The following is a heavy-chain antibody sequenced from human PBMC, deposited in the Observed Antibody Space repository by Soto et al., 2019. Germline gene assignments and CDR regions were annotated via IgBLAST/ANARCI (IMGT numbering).Heavy chain of an antibody. CDR3: ARDLDGSGSYFTDY. V-gene: IGHV1-18*01. J-gene: IGHJ4*02. CDR2: TSTCNGEA. CDR1: GYSFTSTG. D-gene: IGHD3-10*01. Sequence: QVQLVQSGAEVKKPGASVKVSCKASGYSFTSTGISWVRQAPGQGPEWMGWTSTCNGEAKYAQKLQGRVTMTTDTSTTTAYMELRSLTSDDTAVYYCARDLDGSGSYFTDYWGQGTLVTVAS.